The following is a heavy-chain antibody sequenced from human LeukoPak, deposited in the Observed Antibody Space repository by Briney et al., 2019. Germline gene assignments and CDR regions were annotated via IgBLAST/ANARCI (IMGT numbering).Heavy chain of an antibody. J-gene: IGHJ6*02. Sequence: PSETLSLTCSVSGGSFRSYYWSWIRQPPGKGLENIGYIYYSGSNNYNPSLKSRATISVDTSKNQLSLKLSSVTAADTAVYYCARYRDYQLPSGYYYAMDVWGQGTTVAVSS. V-gene: IGHV4-59*08. D-gene: IGHD2-2*01. CDR3: ARYRDYQLPSGYYYAMDV. CDR2: IYYSGSN. CDR1: GGSFRSYY.